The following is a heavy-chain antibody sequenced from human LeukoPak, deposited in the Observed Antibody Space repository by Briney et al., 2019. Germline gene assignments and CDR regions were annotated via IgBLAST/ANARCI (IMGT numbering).Heavy chain of an antibody. CDR2: ISGSGGST. CDR1: GCTFINGS. D-gene: IGHD2-15*01. V-gene: IGHV3-23*01. Sequence: GGSLSLTCAAAGCTFINGSMNWRRQAPGKGLEWVSAISGSGGSTYYADSVKGRFTISRDNSRNTLYLQMNTLRAEDTALYYCATSPSCSCLEYFHYWGQGTLVTVSS. J-gene: IGHJ4*02. CDR3: ATSPSCSCLEYFHY.